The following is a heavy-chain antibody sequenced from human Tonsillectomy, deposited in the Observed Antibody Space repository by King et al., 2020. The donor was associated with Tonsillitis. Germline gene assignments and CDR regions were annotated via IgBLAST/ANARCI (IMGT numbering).Heavy chain of an antibody. J-gene: IGHJ4*02. CDR2: IYPDDSDT. D-gene: IGHD5-24*01. CDR3: ARESRDGYNLDY. CDR1: EYSFSNYW. Sequence: QLVQSGAEVKKPGESLKISCKGFEYSFSNYWIGWVRQMPGRGLEWMGIIYPDDSDTSYSPSFQDQVIISADKSINTAYLQWSSLEASDSAMNYCARESRDGYNLDYWGQGTLVTVS. V-gene: IGHV5-51*03.